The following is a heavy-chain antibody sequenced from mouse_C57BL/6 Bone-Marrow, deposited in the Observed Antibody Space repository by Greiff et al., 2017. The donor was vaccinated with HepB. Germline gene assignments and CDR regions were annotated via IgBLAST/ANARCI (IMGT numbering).Heavy chain of an antibody. Sequence: EVKLVESGGGLVQPGGSLKLSCAASGFTFSDYGMAWVRQAPRKGPEWVAFISNLAYSIYYADTVTGRFTLSRENAKNTLYLEMSSLRSEDTAMYYCAKQDSNYGFAYWGQGTLVTVSA. J-gene: IGHJ3*01. V-gene: IGHV5-15*04. CDR2: ISNLAYSI. D-gene: IGHD2-5*01. CDR3: AKQDSNYGFAY. CDR1: GFTFSDYG.